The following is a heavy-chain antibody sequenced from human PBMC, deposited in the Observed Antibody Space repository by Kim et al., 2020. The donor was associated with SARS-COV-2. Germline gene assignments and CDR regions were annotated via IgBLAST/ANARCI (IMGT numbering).Heavy chain of an antibody. J-gene: IGHJ4*02. CDR3: AKDTSLYGDSLVDY. V-gene: IGHV3-23*01. CDR2: ISGSGGST. D-gene: IGHD4-17*01. CDR1: GFTFSSYA. Sequence: GGSLRLSCAASGFTFSSYAMSWVRQAPGKGLEWVSAISGSGGSTYYADSVKGRFTISRDNSKNTLYLQMNSLRAEDTAVYYCAKDTSLYGDSLVDYWGQGTLVTVSS.